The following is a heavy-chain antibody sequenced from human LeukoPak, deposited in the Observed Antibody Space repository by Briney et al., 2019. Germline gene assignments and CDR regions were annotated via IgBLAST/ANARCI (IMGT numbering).Heavy chain of an antibody. J-gene: IGHJ4*02. D-gene: IGHD3-22*01. CDR1: GGSISSYY. CDR2: IYYSGST. V-gene: IGHV4-59*08. Sequence: SETLSLTCTVSGGSISSYYWSWIRQPPGKGLEWIGYIYYSGSTNYHPSLKSRVTISVDTSKNQFSLRLSSVTAADTAVYYCARQGAYYDSSSYYDGGTFDFWGQGTLVTVSS. CDR3: ARQGAYYDSSSYYDGGTFDF.